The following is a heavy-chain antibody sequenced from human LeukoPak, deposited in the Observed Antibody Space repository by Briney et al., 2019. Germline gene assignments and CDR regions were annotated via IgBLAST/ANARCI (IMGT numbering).Heavy chain of an antibody. CDR1: GFTFSSYA. D-gene: IGHD6-6*01. CDR3: AKNTYSSSSGYSHFDY. V-gene: IGHV3-23*01. CDR2: ISGSGGST. J-gene: IGHJ4*02. Sequence: GGSLRLSCAASGFTFSSYAMSWVRQAPGKGLEWVSVISGSGGSTYYADSVKGRFTISRDNSKTTLFLQMNSLRAEDTAVYYCAKNTYSSSSGYSHFDYWGQGNLVTVSS.